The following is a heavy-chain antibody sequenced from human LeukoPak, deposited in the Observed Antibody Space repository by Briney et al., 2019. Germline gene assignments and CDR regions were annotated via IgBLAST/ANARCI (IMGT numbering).Heavy chain of an antibody. CDR1: GGSISSSNYY. CDR3: AHFKGGSFDF. J-gene: IGHJ3*01. CDR2: IFYSGNT. D-gene: IGHD1-26*01. Sequence: PSETLSLTCTVSGGSISSSNYYWGWIPQPPGKGLEWIVSIFYSGNTYYTPSLKSRVTISVDTSKNQFSLKLTSVTAADTAVYYCAHFKGGSFDFWGQGTMVTVSS. V-gene: IGHV4-39*01.